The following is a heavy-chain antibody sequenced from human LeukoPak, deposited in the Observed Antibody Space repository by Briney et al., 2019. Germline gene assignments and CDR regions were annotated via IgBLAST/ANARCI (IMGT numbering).Heavy chain of an antibody. Sequence: GGSLRLSCGASGFTFSYHWMHWVRQVPGKGLVWVSRIYGGGSSTSYADSVKGRFSISRDNAKSTLYLQMGSLRAEDTAVYYCARGPGSSGGAYVGDYWGPGTLVTVSS. CDR1: GFTFSYHW. D-gene: IGHD3-22*01. CDR2: IYGGGSST. J-gene: IGHJ4*01. V-gene: IGHV3-74*01. CDR3: ARGPGSSGGAYVGDY.